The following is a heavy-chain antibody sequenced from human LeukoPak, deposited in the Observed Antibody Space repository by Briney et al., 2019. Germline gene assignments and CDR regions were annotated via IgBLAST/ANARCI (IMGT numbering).Heavy chain of an antibody. CDR3: ARGPEGIAAAGTSYYYYMDV. V-gene: IGHV1-2*02. D-gene: IGHD6-13*01. CDR1: GYTFSGYY. CDR2: IKPNSGDT. J-gene: IGHJ6*03. Sequence: ASVKVSCKASGYTFSGYYLHWVRQAPGQGLEWMGWIKPNSGDTNHTQNFQGRVTMTRDTSISTAYMELSRLRSDDTAVYYCARGPEGIAAAGTSYYYYMDVWGKGTTVTVSS.